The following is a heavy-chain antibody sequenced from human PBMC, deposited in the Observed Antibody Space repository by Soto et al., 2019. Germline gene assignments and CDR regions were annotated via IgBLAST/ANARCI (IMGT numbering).Heavy chain of an antibody. V-gene: IGHV3-23*01. CDR1: GFTFSSYT. Sequence: EVQLLESGGGLVQPGGSLRLSCAASGFTFSSYTINWVRQAPGKGLEWVSAISGGGTGTYYADSVKGRFTISRDNSKNTLYLQMKSLRAEDTAVYYWAKDQFSTLAARPGWFDPWGQGNLVTVSS. D-gene: IGHD6-6*01. J-gene: IGHJ5*02. CDR3: AKDQFSTLAARPGWFDP. CDR2: ISGGGTGT.